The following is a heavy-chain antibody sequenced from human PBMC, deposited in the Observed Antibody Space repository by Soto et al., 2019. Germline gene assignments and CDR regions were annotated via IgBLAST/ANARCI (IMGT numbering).Heavy chain of an antibody. J-gene: IGHJ6*02. CDR2: IYPGDSDT. CDR1: GYTFTDYW. Sequence: GESLKISCKGSGYTFTDYWIGWVRQLPGKGLEWMGIIYPGDSDTRYSPSFQGHVTISADKSISTAYLQWSSLKASDTAMYYCARLNYDFWSGPYGMDVWGQGTTVTVSS. CDR3: ARLNYDFWSGPYGMDV. D-gene: IGHD3-3*01. V-gene: IGHV5-51*01.